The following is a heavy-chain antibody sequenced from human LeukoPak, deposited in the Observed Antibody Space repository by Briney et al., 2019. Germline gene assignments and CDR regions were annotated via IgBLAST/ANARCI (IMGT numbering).Heavy chain of an antibody. CDR3: ARGGAPPDAFDI. D-gene: IGHD3-16*01. Sequence: SETLSLTCTVSGASITGHYWSWIRQPPGKGLEWVGYMYYTGTINYSPSPKSRLTTSIDTSKNQFSLKLSSVTAADTAVYYCARGGAPPDAFDIWDQGTMVTVSS. J-gene: IGHJ3*02. CDR1: GASITGHY. CDR2: MYYTGTI. V-gene: IGHV4-59*11.